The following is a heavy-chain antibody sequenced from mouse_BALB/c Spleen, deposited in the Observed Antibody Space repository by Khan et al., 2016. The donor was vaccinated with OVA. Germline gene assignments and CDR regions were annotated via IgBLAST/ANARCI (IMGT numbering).Heavy chain of an antibody. CDR2: ISSGGDYP. Sequence: EVELVESGEDLVKPGGSLKLSCAASGFTFSSYSMSWVRQTPDKRLEWVASISSGGDYPYYPDSVKGRFTISRDNAKNTLYLQMSDLKSEDTAMYYCAGHLTGSFAYWGQGTLVTVSA. CDR1: GFTFSSYS. CDR3: AGHLTGSFAY. D-gene: IGHD4-1*01. J-gene: IGHJ3*01. V-gene: IGHV5-6*01.